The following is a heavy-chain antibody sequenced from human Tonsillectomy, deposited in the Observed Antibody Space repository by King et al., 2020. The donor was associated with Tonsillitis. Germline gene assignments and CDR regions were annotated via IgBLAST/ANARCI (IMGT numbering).Heavy chain of an antibody. V-gene: IGHV3-30*01. CDR3: ARDLRHFAWFPIAH. Sequence: VQLVESGGGVVQPGRSLRLSCAASGFTFSSYALHWVRQAPGKGLEWVAIISYDGTNKYYADSVKGRFTISRDNSKNTLYLQMNSLRAEDTAVYYCARDLRHFAWFPIAHWGQGTLVTVSS. CDR1: GFTFSSYA. D-gene: IGHD3-9*01. CDR2: ISYDGTNK. J-gene: IGHJ5*02.